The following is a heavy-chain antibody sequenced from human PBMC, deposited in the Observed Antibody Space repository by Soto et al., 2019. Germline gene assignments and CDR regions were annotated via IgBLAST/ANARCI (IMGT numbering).Heavy chain of an antibody. D-gene: IGHD2-2*01. V-gene: IGHV3-7*01. CDR2: IKQDGSEK. CDR1: GFTFSSYW. Sequence: AGGSLRLSCAASGFTFSSYWMSWVRQAPGKGQGWVANIKQDGSEKYYVDSVKGRFTISRDNAKNSLYLQMNSLRAEDTAVYYCAREGCSSTSCFDEVGYYYYGMDVWGQGTTVTVSS. CDR3: AREGCSSTSCFDEVGYYYYGMDV. J-gene: IGHJ6*02.